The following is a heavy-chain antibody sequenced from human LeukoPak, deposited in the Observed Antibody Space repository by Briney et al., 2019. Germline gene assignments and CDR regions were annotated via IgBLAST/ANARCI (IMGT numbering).Heavy chain of an antibody. D-gene: IGHD2-21*01. CDR3: ARCYSYGRVDY. CDR2: ISGNGGST. Sequence: GGALRLSCAASVVTFSSYGMSWGRQAPGKGLELLSAISGNGGSTYYADYVKGRLTISRDSSKNTLYLQMNSLSAEDTAVYYCARCYSYGRVDYWGQGTLVTVSS. CDR1: VVTFSSYG. V-gene: IGHV3-23*01. J-gene: IGHJ4*02.